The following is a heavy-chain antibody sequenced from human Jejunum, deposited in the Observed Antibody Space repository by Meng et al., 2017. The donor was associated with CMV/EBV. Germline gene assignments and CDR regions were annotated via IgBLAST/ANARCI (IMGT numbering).Heavy chain of an antibody. CDR3: VRDNTPPLYGMDV. V-gene: IGHV4-61*01. CDR1: GGSVSRCSTS. J-gene: IGHJ6*02. Sequence: SGGSVSRCSTSLGWTRQPPGKGLEWIGCIYYSGSTNYNPSLVSRVTISVDTSKNQFSLKLNSVTAADTAVYYCVRDNTPPLYGMDVWGQGTTVTVSS. CDR2: IYYSGST.